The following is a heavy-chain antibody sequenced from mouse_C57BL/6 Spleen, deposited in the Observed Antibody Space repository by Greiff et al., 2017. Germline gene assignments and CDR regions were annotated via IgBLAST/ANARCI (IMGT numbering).Heavy chain of an antibody. V-gene: IGHV1-39*01. CDR1: GYSFTDYN. Sequence: EVQLQQSGPELVQPGASVKISCKASGYSFTDYNMNWVKQSNGKSLEWVGVIDPNYGTTRYNQKFKGKATLTVDQSSSTAYMQLNSLTSEDSAIDYCAIAEYSKPWFADWGQGTLVTVSA. D-gene: IGHD2-5*01. CDR3: AIAEYSKPWFAD. J-gene: IGHJ3*01. CDR2: IDPNYGTT.